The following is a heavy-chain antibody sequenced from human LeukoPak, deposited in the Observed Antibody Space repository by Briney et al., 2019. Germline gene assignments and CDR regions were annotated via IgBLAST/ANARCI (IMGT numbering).Heavy chain of an antibody. CDR2: IYYSGIT. CDR1: GGSITDYF. J-gene: IGHJ3*02. V-gene: IGHV4-59*01. Sequence: SETLSLTCALSGGSITDYFYNWVRQPPGKGLEWIGYIYYSGITNYNPSLKSRVTISVDTSKNQFSLKLSSVTAADTAVYYCARVGGPLQQLEDDAFDIWGQGTMVTVSS. CDR3: ARVGGPLQQLEDDAFDI. D-gene: IGHD6-13*01.